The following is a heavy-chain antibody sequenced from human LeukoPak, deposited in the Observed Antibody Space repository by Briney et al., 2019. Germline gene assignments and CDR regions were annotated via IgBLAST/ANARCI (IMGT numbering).Heavy chain of an antibody. D-gene: IGHD4-11*01. V-gene: IGHV1-8*03. Sequence: ASVKVSCKASGYTFTSYDINWVRQATGQGLEWMGWMNPNSGNTGYAQKFQGRVTITRNTSISTAYMELSSLTSEDTAVYYCAKSHDYSNYIFEFWGQGTLVTVSS. CDR2: MNPNSGNT. CDR3: AKSHDYSNYIFEF. CDR1: GYTFTSYD. J-gene: IGHJ4*02.